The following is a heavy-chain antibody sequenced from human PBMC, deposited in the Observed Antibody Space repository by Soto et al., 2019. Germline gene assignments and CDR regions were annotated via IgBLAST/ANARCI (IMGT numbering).Heavy chain of an antibody. V-gene: IGHV3-23*01. CDR1: GFTFSRYA. D-gene: IGHD1-26*01. CDR3: ARIRGSGDLLRYFDY. J-gene: IGHJ4*02. Sequence: GGSLRLSCAASGFTFSRYAMSWVRQAPGKGLEWVSRISTSDHTTYYADSVKGRFTISTDNSKNTLYVQMSGLRVEDTAVYYCARIRGSGDLLRYFDYWGQGALVTVSS. CDR2: ISTSDHTT.